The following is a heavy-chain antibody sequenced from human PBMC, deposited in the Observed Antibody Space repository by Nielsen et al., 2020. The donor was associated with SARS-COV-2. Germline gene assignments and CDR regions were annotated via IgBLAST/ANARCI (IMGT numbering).Heavy chain of an antibody. Sequence: GESLKISCAASGFTFSSYGMHWVRQAPGKGLEWVSYISSSGSTIYYADSVKGRFTISRDNAKNSLYLQMNSLRAEDTAVYYCARTMIVVVMRYYGMDVWGQGTTVTVSS. D-gene: IGHD3-22*01. CDR1: GFTFSSYG. J-gene: IGHJ6*02. CDR2: ISSSGSTI. CDR3: ARTMIVVVMRYYGMDV. V-gene: IGHV3-48*04.